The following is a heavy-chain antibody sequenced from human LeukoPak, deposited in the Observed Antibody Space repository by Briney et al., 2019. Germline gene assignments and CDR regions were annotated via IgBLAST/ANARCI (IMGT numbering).Heavy chain of an antibody. J-gene: IGHJ4*01. Sequence: PSETLSLTCLVSGGSVSSLYWHRIRQSPEKGLEWVGYAYSTEGAKYNPSLKNRVTMSFDTPKNQFSLKLTSVTAADTAVYFCARSYGGYVLDEWGQGTLAVVSS. D-gene: IGHD5-12*01. CDR2: AYSTEGA. CDR1: GGSVSSLY. V-gene: IGHV4-59*02. CDR3: ARSYGGYVLDE.